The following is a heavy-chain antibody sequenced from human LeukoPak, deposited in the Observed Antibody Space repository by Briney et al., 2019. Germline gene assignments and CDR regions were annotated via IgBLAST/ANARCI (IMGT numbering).Heavy chain of an antibody. Sequence: SQTLSLTCAISGYXLSSNSAHWIWIPQSPSRGLEWCGRNYYMSKWYNDYAVSVKSRITINPDTSKNQLSLQLNSVTPEDTAVYYCARDTTGTAFAFDIWGQGTMVTVSS. CDR2: NYYMSKWYN. CDR3: ARDTTGTAFAFDI. D-gene: IGHD1-1*01. J-gene: IGHJ3*02. CDR1: GYXLSSNSAH. V-gene: IGHV6-1*01.